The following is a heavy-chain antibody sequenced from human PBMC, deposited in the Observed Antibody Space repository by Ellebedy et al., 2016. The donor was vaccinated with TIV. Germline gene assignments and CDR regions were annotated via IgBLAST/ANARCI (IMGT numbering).Heavy chain of an antibody. CDR1: GFTFSTYA. CDR2: IKQDGSEK. Sequence: GESLKISCAASGFTFSTYAMTWVRQAPGKGLEWVANIKQDGSEKYYVDSVKGRFTISRDNAKNSLYLQMNSLRAEDTAVYYCARVSRSTVTTSDYWGQGTLVTVSS. V-gene: IGHV3-7*01. D-gene: IGHD4-17*01. CDR3: ARVSRSTVTTSDY. J-gene: IGHJ4*02.